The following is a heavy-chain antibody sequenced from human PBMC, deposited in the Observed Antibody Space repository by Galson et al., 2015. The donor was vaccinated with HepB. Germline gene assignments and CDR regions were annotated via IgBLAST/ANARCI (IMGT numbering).Heavy chain of an antibody. D-gene: IGHD3-16*01. Sequence: SLRLSCAASGFTFTNYAMTWVRQAPGNGLEWVSGISGSGDSTYYAGSVEGRFFISRDNSRNTLHLQVNSLRAEDTAVYVCARGIGGTGEFFYYMDVWGKGTTVTVSS. V-gene: IGHV3-23*01. CDR1: GFTFTNYA. J-gene: IGHJ6*03. CDR3: ARGIGGTGEFFYYMDV. CDR2: ISGSGDST.